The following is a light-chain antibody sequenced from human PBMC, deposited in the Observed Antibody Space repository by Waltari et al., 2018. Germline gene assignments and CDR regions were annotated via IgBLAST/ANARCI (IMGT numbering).Light chain of an antibody. CDR3: YSAADYRGV. CDR2: KDS. J-gene: IGLJ3*02. V-gene: IGLV3-27*01. Sequence: SYELTQPSSVSVSPGQTARSTCPGDVLAKQKSSRGFQQKPGQAPVLVIYKDSERPSGIPERFSGSSSGTTVTLTISGAQVEDEADYYCYSAADYRGVFGGGTKLTVL. CDR1: VLAKQKS.